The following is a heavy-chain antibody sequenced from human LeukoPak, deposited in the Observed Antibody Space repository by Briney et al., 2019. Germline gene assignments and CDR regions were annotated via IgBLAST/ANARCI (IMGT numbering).Heavy chain of an antibody. CDR3: ARGRKGYYDSSGYYYF. Sequence: GASVKVSCKASGYTFTSYDINWVRQATGQGLEWMGWMNPNSGNTGYAQKFQGRVTMTRNTSISTAYMELSSLRSEATAVYYCARGRKGYYDSSGYYYFWGQGTLVTVSS. CDR2: MNPNSGNT. V-gene: IGHV1-8*01. CDR1: GYTFTSYD. J-gene: IGHJ4*02. D-gene: IGHD3-22*01.